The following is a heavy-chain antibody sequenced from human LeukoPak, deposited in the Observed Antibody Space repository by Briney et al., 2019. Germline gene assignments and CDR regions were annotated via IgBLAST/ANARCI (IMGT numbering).Heavy chain of an antibody. CDR1: GYTFTSYD. J-gene: IGHJ4*02. CDR3: ARGGRRWGYCSSTSCYKARPVDY. Sequence: ASVKVSCKASGYTFTSYDINWVRQATGQGLEWMGWMNPNSGNTGYAQKFQGRVTITRNTSISTAYMELSSLRSEGTAVYYCARGGRRWGYCSSTSCYKARPVDYWGQGTLVTVSS. D-gene: IGHD2-2*02. V-gene: IGHV1-8*03. CDR2: MNPNSGNT.